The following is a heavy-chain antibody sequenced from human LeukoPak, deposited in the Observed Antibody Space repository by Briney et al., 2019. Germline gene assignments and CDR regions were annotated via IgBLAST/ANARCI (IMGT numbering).Heavy chain of an antibody. V-gene: IGHV1-2*02. CDR1: GYIFAGYY. D-gene: IGHD1-1*01. CDR2: INPNSGAT. CDR3: ARDGTGTYYYYSDMDV. Sequence: ASVKVSCKASGYIFAGYYMHWVRQAPGQGLEWMGWINPNSGATNYAQKFQGRVTLTRDTSISTAYLELSRLRSDDTAVYYCARDGTGTYYYYSDMDVWGKGTTVTVSS. J-gene: IGHJ6*03.